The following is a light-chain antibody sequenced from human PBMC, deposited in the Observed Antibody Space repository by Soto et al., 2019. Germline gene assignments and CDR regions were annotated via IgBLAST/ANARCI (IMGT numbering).Light chain of an antibody. V-gene: IGKV3-15*01. CDR3: QQYNNSPLN. CDR2: RAS. Sequence: IQMTQSPSTLSVSVGDRATISCRASQSVTNSLAWYQQKPGQAPEVLIYRASTRATGIPARFSGSGSGTEFTLTISSLQSEDFAVYYCQQYNNSPLNFGPGTKVDIK. J-gene: IGKJ3*01. CDR1: QSVTNS.